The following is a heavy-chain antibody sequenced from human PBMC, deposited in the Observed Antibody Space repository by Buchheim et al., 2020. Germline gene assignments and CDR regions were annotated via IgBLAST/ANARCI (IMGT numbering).Heavy chain of an antibody. D-gene: IGHD3-22*01. CDR2: IYYSGST. V-gene: IGHV4-30-4*01. Sequence: QVQLQESGPGLVKPSQTLSLTCTVSGGSISSGDYYWSWIRQPPGKGLEWIGYIYYSGSTYYNPSLKSRVTISVDTSKNQFFLKLSSVTAADTAVYYCARDGEGGYYDSSGHPGYYGMDVWGQGTT. CDR1: GGSISSGDYY. J-gene: IGHJ6*02. CDR3: ARDGEGGYYDSSGHPGYYGMDV.